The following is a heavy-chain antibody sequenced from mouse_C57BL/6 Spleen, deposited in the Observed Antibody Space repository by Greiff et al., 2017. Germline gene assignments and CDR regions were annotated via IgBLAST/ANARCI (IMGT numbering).Heavy chain of an antibody. CDR1: GYAFSSYW. D-gene: IGHD5-5*01. J-gene: IGHJ2*01. CDR3: ARNEGLPHFDY. Sequence: QVQLQQSGAELVKPGASVKISCKASGYAFSSYWMNWVKQRPGKGLEWIGQIYPGDGDTNYNGKFKGKATLTADKSSSTTYMQLSSMTSEDSAVYFCARNEGLPHFDYWGQGTTLTVSS. V-gene: IGHV1-80*01. CDR2: IYPGDGDT.